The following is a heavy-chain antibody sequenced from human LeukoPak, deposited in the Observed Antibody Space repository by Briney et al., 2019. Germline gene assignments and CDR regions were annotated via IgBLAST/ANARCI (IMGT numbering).Heavy chain of an antibody. CDR3: ARDRVAAAGNTMGYYYGMDV. Sequence: SETLSLTCTVSGGSISSGDYYWTWIRQPPGKGLEWMGYIFYSGSMYYNPSLKSRLTISVDRSKNQFSLKLSSVTAADTAVYYCARDRVAAAGNTMGYYYGMDVWGQGTTVTVSS. CDR1: GGSISSGDYY. D-gene: IGHD6-13*01. V-gene: IGHV4-30-4*01. CDR2: IFYSGSM. J-gene: IGHJ6*02.